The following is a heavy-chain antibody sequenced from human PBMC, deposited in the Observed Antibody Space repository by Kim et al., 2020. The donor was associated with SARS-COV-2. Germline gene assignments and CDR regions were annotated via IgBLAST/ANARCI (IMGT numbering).Heavy chain of an antibody. J-gene: IGHJ3*02. Sequence: GHTNYAQKFHGRVTLTTDTSTSTVYMGLRSLSPDDTAVFYCARDPTYSFDIWGQGTMVTVSS. CDR2: GHT. CDR3: ARDPTYSFDI. V-gene: IGHV1-18*01. D-gene: IGHD3-10*01.